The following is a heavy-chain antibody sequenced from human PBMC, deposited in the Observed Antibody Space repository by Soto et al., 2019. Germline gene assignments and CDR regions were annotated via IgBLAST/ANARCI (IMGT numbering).Heavy chain of an antibody. Sequence: PGGSLRLSCAASGFTFSSYGMHWVRQAPGKGLEWVAVISYDGSNKYYADSVKGRFTISRDNSKNTLYLQMNSLRAEDTAVYYCAKDIRSQNNWFDPWGQGTLVTVSS. CDR3: AKDIRSQNNWFDP. V-gene: IGHV3-30*18. D-gene: IGHD1-20*01. CDR2: ISYDGSNK. J-gene: IGHJ5*02. CDR1: GFTFSSYG.